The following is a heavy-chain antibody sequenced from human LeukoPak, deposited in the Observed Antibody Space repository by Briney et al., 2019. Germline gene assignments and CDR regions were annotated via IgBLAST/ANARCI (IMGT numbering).Heavy chain of an antibody. V-gene: IGHV1-69*13. J-gene: IGHJ4*02. CDR1: GGTFSSYA. CDR3: ARGTVGGHYYDSSGYEPNDC. CDR2: IIPIFGTA. D-gene: IGHD3-22*01. Sequence: GASVKVSCKASGGTFSSYAISWVRQAPGQGLEWMGGIIPIFGTANYAQKFQGRVTITADESTSTAYMELSSLRSEDTAVYYCARGTVGGHYYDSSGYEPNDCWGQGTLVTVSS.